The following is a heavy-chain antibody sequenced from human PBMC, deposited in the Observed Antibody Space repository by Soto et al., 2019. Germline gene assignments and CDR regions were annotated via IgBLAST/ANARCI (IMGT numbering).Heavy chain of an antibody. J-gene: IGHJ4*02. V-gene: IGHV4-59*12. D-gene: IGHD6-19*01. CDR1: GGSISSYY. CDR3: ARDRSSGWYPYYFDY. Sequence: SETLSLTCTVSGGSISSYYWSWIRQPPGKGLEWIGYIYYSGSTNYNPSLKSRVTISVDTSKNQFSLKLSSVTAADTAVYYCARDRSSGWYPYYFDYWGQGTLVTVSS. CDR2: IYYSGST.